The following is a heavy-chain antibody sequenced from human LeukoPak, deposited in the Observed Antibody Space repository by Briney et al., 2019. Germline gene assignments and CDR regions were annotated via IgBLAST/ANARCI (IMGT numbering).Heavy chain of an antibody. D-gene: IGHD6-19*01. CDR3: AKDLGGGSGCYDL. CDR2: ISYDGINK. CDR1: GFTFSSYG. Sequence: GGSLRLSCAASGFTFSSYGMHWVRQAPGKGLEWVAIISYDGINKYYADSVQGRFTISRDNSKNTLYLQMNSLRAEDTAVYYCAKDLGGGSGCYDLWGRGTLVTVSS. J-gene: IGHJ2*01. V-gene: IGHV3-30*18.